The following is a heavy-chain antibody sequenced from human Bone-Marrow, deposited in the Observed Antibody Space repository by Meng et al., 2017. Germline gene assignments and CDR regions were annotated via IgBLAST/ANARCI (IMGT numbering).Heavy chain of an antibody. J-gene: IGHJ5*02. CDR2: IIPIFGTA. CDR3: ARVLGYCSSTSCHNWFDP. CDR1: GGTFSSYG. Sequence: SVKVSCKASGGTFSSYGFNWVRQAPGQGLEWMGGIIPIFGTANYAQKFQGRVTMTTDTSTSTAYMELRSLRSDDTAVYYCARVLGYCSSTSCHNWFDPWGQGTLVTVSS. D-gene: IGHD2-2*01. V-gene: IGHV1-69*05.